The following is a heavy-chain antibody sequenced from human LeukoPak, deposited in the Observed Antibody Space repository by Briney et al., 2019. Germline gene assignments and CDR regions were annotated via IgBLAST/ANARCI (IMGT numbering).Heavy chain of an antibody. V-gene: IGHV4-59*05. CDR3: LRDKAGSFYGSGGYHFNYNGMDV. CDR1: AGSISSYY. CDR2: IYHSGFT. J-gene: IGHJ6*02. Sequence: SETLSLTCTVSAGSISSYYWSWIRQPPGKGLEWIGSIYHSGFTYSNPSLTSRLTMSIDASKNEFSLKLTSVTAADTAIYYCLRDKAGSFYGSGGYHFNYNGMDVWGQGTAVTVSS. D-gene: IGHD3-10*01.